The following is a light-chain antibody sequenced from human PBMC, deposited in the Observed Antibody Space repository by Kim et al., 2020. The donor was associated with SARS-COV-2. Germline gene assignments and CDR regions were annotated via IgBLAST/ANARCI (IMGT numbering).Light chain of an antibody. CDR3: QVWDSSSDLRV. CDR2: YDS. V-gene: IGLV3-21*04. J-gene: IGLJ3*02. Sequence: SYELTQPPSVSVAPGKTARITCGGNNIGSKSVHWYQQKPGQAPVLVIYYDSDRPSGIPERFSGSNSGNTATLTISRVEAGDEADYYCQVWDSSSDLRVFGGGTQLTAL. CDR1: NIGSKS.